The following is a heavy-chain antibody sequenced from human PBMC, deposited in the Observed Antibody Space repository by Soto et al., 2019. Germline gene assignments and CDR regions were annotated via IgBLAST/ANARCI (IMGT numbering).Heavy chain of an antibody. Sequence: QVQLVQSGAEVKKPGASVKVSCRASGYTFTGYFIHWVRQAPGQGLAWMGWINPNSGATKYAQKFQGRVTLSRDTSIRKAYMELSGLRSDDTAVYYCARGGGAILAPLPWGQGTLVTVSS. CDR3: ARGGGAILAPLP. D-gene: IGHD3-10*01. CDR2: INPNSGAT. J-gene: IGHJ5*02. CDR1: GYTFTGYF. V-gene: IGHV1-2*02.